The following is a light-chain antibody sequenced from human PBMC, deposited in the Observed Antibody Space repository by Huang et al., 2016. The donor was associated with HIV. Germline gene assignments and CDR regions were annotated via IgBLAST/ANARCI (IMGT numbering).Light chain of an antibody. CDR1: QRISSW. J-gene: IGKJ1*01. CDR2: KAS. CDR3: QQYNTYPWT. Sequence: DIQMTQPPSTLSASVGDRVTITCRASQRISSWLAWYQQKPGKAPKLLIYKASTLEGGVPSRFSGSGSGTEFTLTISNVQPDDFATYYCQQYNTYPWTFGQGTKVEIK. V-gene: IGKV1-5*03.